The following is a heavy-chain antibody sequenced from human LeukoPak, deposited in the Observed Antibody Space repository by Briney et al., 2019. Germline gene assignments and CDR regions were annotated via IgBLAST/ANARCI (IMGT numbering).Heavy chain of an antibody. Sequence: SETLSLTSTVSGGSVSSGTYYWSWIRQPPGKRLECIGYIYYSGSATYNPSLKSRVTISVDTSKNQFSLKLSSVTAADTAVYYCARDRPPRSICSSTSCSHLYYYYYGMDVWGQGTTVTVSS. J-gene: IGHJ6*02. V-gene: IGHV4-61*01. CDR1: GGSVSSGTYY. CDR2: IYYSGSA. D-gene: IGHD2-2*01. CDR3: ARDRPPRSICSSTSCSHLYYYYYGMDV.